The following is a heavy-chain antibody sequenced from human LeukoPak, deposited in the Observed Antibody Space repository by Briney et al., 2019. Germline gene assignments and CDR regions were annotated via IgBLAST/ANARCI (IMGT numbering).Heavy chain of an antibody. CDR2: ISSNGGST. Sequence: GGSLRLSCTASGFSFSSNAMHWVRQAPGKGLEYVSAISSNGGSTYYADSVKGRFTISRDNSKNTLYLQMSSLRAEDTAVYYCVKERGHHYGNYFDYWGQGTLVTVSS. J-gene: IGHJ4*02. CDR3: VKERGHHYGNYFDY. CDR1: GFSFSSNA. V-gene: IGHV3-64D*06. D-gene: IGHD4-17*01.